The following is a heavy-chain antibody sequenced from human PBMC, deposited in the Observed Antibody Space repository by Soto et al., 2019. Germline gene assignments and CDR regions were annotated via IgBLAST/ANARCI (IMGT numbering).Heavy chain of an antibody. J-gene: IGHJ1*01. CDR3: AKYRWGATTVTSIN. CDR2: ISGTSDMT. D-gene: IGHD4-4*01. CDR1: GFTFSSYP. V-gene: IGHV3-23*01. Sequence: EVQLLESGGDLVEPGRSLRLSCVGSGFTFSSYPMNWVRQAPGKGLEWVSAISGTSDMTYYANSVTGRFTISRDNSKNTLYLQVSSLRVEDTAIYYCAKYRWGATTVTSINWGRGTLVTVSS.